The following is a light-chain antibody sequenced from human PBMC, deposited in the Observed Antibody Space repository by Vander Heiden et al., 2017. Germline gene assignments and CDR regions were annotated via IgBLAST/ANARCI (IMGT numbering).Light chain of an antibody. J-gene: IGKJ4*01. CDR1: QGISSY. CDR3: QQYYSYPLT. V-gene: IGKV1-8*01. CDR2: AAS. Sequence: AIRMTQSPSSFSASTGDRVTITRRASQGISSYLAWYQQKPGKAPKLLIYAASTLQSRVPSRFSGSGSGTDFTLTTSCLQSEDFATYYCQQYYSYPLTFGGGTKVEIK.